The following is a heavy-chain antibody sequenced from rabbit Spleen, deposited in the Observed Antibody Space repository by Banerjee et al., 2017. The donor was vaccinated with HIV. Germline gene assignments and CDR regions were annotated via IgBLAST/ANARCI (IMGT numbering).Heavy chain of an antibody. CDR3: ARPNPERNYQLTRLDL. V-gene: IGHV1S45*01. D-gene: IGHD7-1*01. J-gene: IGHJ3*01. CDR1: GFSLSASDF. CDR2: VYTGSSGNT. Sequence: QEQVVESGGGLVQPEGSLTLTCTASGFSLSASDFIYWVRQAPGKGLEWIACVYTGSSGNTYYASWAKGRFAISKTSSTTVTLQMTDLTVADTATYFCARPNPERNYQLTRLDLWGPGTLV.